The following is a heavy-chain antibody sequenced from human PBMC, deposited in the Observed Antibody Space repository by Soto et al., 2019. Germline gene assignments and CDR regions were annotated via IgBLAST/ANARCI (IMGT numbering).Heavy chain of an antibody. CDR3: AKSIVGTCRGSDH. CDR2: ASGSGVST. D-gene: IGHD3-22*01. V-gene: IGHV3-23*01. CDR1: GFTFSNYA. J-gene: IGHJ4*02. Sequence: EEYLLESGGGLVQPGGSLRLSCAASGFTFSNYAMSWVRQAPGKGLEWVSSASGSGVSTYYADSVKGRFTISRDNSKNTLYLQMDSLRAEDTAIYYCAKSIVGTCRGSDHWGQGTLVTVSS.